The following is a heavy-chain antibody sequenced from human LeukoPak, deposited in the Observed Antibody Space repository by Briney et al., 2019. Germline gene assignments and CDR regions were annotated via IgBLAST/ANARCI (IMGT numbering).Heavy chain of an antibody. CDR1: GFTFSSYA. D-gene: IGHD6-13*01. J-gene: IGHJ3*02. CDR2: ISYDGSNK. V-gene: IGHV3-30-3*01. Sequence: GGSLRLSCAASGFTFSSYAMHWVRQAPGKGLEWVAVISYDGSNKYYADSVKGRFTISRDNSKNTLYLQMNSLRAEDTAVYYCARDPAIAAAGDAFDIWGQGTMVTVSS. CDR3: ARDPAIAAAGDAFDI.